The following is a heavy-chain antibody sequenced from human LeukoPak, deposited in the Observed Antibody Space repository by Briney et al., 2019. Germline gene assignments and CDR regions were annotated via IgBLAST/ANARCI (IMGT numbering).Heavy chain of an antibody. CDR1: GGSITGFY. CDR3: ATAGPISGRHNYFDS. J-gene: IGHJ4*02. Sequence: SETLSLTCTLSGGSITGFYWSWLRQPPGKGLEYIGYIYYSGSTNYNPSLKSRVTISVDTSKNQFSLKLTSVTAADTAVYYCATAGPISGRHNYFDSWGQGTLVTVSS. V-gene: IGHV4-59*01. D-gene: IGHD3-10*01. CDR2: IYYSGST.